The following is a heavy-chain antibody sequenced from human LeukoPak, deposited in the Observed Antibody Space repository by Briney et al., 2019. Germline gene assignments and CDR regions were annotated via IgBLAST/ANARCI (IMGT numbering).Heavy chain of an antibody. Sequence: AWSLRLSCAASGFTFSTYAMSWVRQAPGKGLEWVSAISASGGTTYYVDFVKGRFTISRDNSKNTLYLQMSSLRVEDTAVYYCAKEPREYCSSTSCPNWIDPWGQGTLVTVSS. CDR2: ISASGGTT. D-gene: IGHD2-2*01. V-gene: IGHV3-23*01. CDR1: GFTFSTYA. J-gene: IGHJ5*02. CDR3: AKEPREYCSSTSCPNWIDP.